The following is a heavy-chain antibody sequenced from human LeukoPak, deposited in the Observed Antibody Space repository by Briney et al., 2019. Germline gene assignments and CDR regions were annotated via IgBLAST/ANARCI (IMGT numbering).Heavy chain of an antibody. J-gene: IGHJ4*02. V-gene: IGHV1-18*01. D-gene: IGHD3-22*01. CDR1: GYTFTSYG. CDR2: ISAYNGNT. CDR3: AREGHSSGYPTSY. Sequence: ASVKVSCKASGYTFTSYGISWVRQAPGQGLEWMGWISAYNGNTNYAQKLQGRVTMTRDTSTSTVYMELSSLRSEDTAVYYCAREGHSSGYPTSYWGQGTLVTVSS.